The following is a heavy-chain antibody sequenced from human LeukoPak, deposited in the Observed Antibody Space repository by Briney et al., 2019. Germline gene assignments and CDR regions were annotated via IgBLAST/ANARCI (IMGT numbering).Heavy chain of an antibody. D-gene: IGHD7-27*01. CDR1: GFTFSSYA. Sequence: GGSLRLSCAASGFTFSSYAMSWVRQAPGKGLEWISAISGSGGSTYYADSVKGRFTISRDNSKNTLYLQMNSLRAEDTAVYYCAKVQTGDRYYYYGMDVWGQGTTVTVSS. J-gene: IGHJ6*02. CDR3: AKVQTGDRYYYYGMDV. V-gene: IGHV3-23*01. CDR2: ISGSGGST.